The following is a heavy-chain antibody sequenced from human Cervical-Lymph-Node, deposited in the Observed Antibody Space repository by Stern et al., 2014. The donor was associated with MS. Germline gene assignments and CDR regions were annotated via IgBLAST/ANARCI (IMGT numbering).Heavy chain of an antibody. Sequence: VQLVESGGGVVQPGRSLRLSCAASGFTFSSNGVHWVRQAPGKGLEWVADISFDGSDKYYADSVKGRFTISRDNSKNTLYLQMSSLRPEDTAVYYCAKGATQLWTEFYFDYWGQGTPVTVSS. CDR2: ISFDGSDK. V-gene: IGHV3-30*18. J-gene: IGHJ4*02. D-gene: IGHD5-18*01. CDR3: AKGATQLWTEFYFDY. CDR1: GFTFSSNG.